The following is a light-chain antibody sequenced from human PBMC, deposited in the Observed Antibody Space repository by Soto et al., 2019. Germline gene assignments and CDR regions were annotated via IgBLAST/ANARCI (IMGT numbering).Light chain of an antibody. Sequence: DIQMTQFPSTLSASVGDAVTITCRASQSIQSFLAWYQQKPGKAPKLLIYLDSRLESGVPSRFSGSGSGTDFTLTISSLQPDDFAIYFCQQYNSHSFYSFGQGTKLEVK. CDR2: LDS. CDR3: QQYNSHSFYS. V-gene: IGKV1-5*03. CDR1: QSIQSF. J-gene: IGKJ2*03.